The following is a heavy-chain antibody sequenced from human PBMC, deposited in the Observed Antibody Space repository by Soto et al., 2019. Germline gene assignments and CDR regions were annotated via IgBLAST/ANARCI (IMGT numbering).Heavy chain of an antibody. Sequence: QVQLQQSGAGLLKPSETLSLTCAVYGESFSGYIWTWIRQTPGKGLQWIGQINHSGSAIYNPSLTSRVTISVHTSNSQFPLELSSVTAADTAVYYCARGLITGSHYSGGWYYFDSWGQGTQVTVSS. D-gene: IGHD6-19*01. CDR1: GESFSGYI. V-gene: IGHV4-34*01. CDR2: INHSGSA. CDR3: ARGLITGSHYSGGWYYFDS. J-gene: IGHJ4*02.